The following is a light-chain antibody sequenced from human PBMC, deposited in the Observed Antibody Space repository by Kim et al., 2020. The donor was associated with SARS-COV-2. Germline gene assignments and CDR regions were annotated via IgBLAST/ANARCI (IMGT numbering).Light chain of an antibody. V-gene: IGLV1-44*01. J-gene: IGLJ2*01. CDR1: NSNLGSFP. CDR2: HND. Sequence: QSVLTQPPSGSATPGQTVTISCSGGNSNLGSFPIDWYQQLPGAAPKRLIYHNDQRPSGVPDRFSGSKSGTSGSLAISGLQYEDDADYYCAAWDASLNALVFGGGTQLTVL. CDR3: AAWDASLNALV.